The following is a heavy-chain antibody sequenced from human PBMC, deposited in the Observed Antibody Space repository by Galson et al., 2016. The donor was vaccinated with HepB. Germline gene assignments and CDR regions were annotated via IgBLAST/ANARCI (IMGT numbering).Heavy chain of an antibody. CDR1: GYTFSSYA. J-gene: IGHJ3*01. CDR2: IHTRTGSP. V-gene: IGHV7-4-1*02. D-gene: IGHD6-13*01. CDR3: ARLVAADASVEASDV. Sequence: SVKVSCKASGYTFSSYAINWVRQAPGQGLEWMGWIHTRTGSPSYARGFTGRYVFSLDTAVSTAYLEISRLKTEDTGVYYCARLVAADASVEASDVWGQGTLVTVSS.